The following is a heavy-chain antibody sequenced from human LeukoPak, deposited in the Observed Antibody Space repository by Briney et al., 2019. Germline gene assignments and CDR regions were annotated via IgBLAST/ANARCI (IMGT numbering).Heavy chain of an antibody. D-gene: IGHD2-15*01. CDR2: IYSGEVT. Sequence: GRSLRLSCAASGFTVSSRSMNWVRQAPGKGLECVSIIYSGEVTSYADSVKGRFTISRDSGTNTLFLQMDNLRADDTAVYYCARVVAAVALRDYHYVDVWGKGTTVTVSS. V-gene: IGHV3-53*01. CDR1: GFTVSSRS. J-gene: IGHJ6*03. CDR3: ARVVAAVALRDYHYVDV.